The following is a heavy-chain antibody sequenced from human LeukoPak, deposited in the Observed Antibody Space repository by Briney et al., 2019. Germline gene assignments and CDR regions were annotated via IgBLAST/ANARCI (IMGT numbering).Heavy chain of an antibody. D-gene: IGHD4-23*01. V-gene: IGHV3-48*01. CDR3: ARVSSQTPDY. CDR1: GFTFSSYS. J-gene: IGHJ4*02. CDR2: LSSSGTTI. Sequence: GGSLRLSCAASGFTFSSYSMNWVRQAPGKGLEWVSYLSSSGTTIYYADSVKGRFTISRDNAKNSLYLQMNSLRAEDTAVYYCARVSSQTPDYWGQGTLVTVSS.